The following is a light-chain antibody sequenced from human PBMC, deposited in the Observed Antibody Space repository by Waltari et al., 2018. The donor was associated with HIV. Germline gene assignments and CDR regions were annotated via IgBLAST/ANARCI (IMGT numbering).Light chain of an antibody. CDR3: LQSYTSPLT. Sequence: DIQMTQSPSSLSASVGDRVTIACRASQSISTYLNWYQLKPGKVPKLLISAASTLQSGVPSRFSGSGAGTDFTLTLSSLQPEDFATYYCLQSYTSPLTFGPGTKVEIK. CDR1: QSISTY. V-gene: IGKV1-39*01. CDR2: AAS. J-gene: IGKJ3*01.